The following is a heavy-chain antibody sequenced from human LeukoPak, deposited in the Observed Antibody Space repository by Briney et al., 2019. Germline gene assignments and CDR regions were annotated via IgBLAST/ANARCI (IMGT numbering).Heavy chain of an antibody. Sequence: SETLSLTCTVSGGSISSYYWSWIRQPPGKGLEWIGYIYYSGSTNYNPSLKSRVTISVDTSKNQFSLKLSSVTAADTAVYYCARGLITMVRGAKYNWFDPWGQGTLVTVSS. CDR1: GGSISSYY. D-gene: IGHD3-10*01. CDR2: IYYSGST. CDR3: ARGLITMVRGAKYNWFDP. V-gene: IGHV4-59*01. J-gene: IGHJ5*02.